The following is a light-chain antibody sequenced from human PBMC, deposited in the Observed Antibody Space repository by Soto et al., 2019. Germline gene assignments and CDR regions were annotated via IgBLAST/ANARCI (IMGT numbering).Light chain of an antibody. Sequence: EIVLTQSPATLSLSPGERATLSCRASQSVSKSLAWYQQKPGQAPRLLIYTTSNRATGIPARFSGSGSRTDFTLTISSLEPEDFAVYYCQQGSNWPIFTSGPGTKVDIK. CDR3: QQGSNWPIFT. CDR1: QSVSKS. V-gene: IGKV3-11*01. J-gene: IGKJ3*01. CDR2: TTS.